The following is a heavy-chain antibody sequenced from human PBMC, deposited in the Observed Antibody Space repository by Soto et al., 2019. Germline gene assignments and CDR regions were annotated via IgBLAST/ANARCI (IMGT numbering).Heavy chain of an antibody. V-gene: IGHV3-23*01. J-gene: IGHJ2*01. D-gene: IGHD2-15*01. Sequence: EVQLLESGGGLVKPGGSLRLSCAASGFTFSKYAMSWVRLAPGKGLEWVSSISANGGIKDYADSVKGRFTISRDNFQNILSLQMDSLRGDDTALYFCSKDKYTDSVRKVWFFDYWGRGTLVTVSS. CDR3: SKDKYTDSVRKVWFFDY. CDR2: ISANGGIK. CDR1: GFTFSKYA.